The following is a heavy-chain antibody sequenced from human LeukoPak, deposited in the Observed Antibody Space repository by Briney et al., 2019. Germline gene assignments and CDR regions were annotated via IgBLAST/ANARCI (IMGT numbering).Heavy chain of an antibody. Sequence: ASVKVSCKASGYTFTSYDINWVRQATGQGLEWMGWMNPNSGNTGYAQKFQGRVTITRNTSISTAYMELSSLRSEDTAVYYCVVGWPAAIPGLDYWGQGTLVTVSS. V-gene: IGHV1-8*03. J-gene: IGHJ4*02. CDR1: GYTFTSYD. D-gene: IGHD2-2*02. CDR3: VVGWPAAIPGLDY. CDR2: MNPNSGNT.